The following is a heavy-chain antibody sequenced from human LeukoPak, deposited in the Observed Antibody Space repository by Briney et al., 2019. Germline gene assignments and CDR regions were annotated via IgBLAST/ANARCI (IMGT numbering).Heavy chain of an antibody. V-gene: IGHV4-34*01. J-gene: IGHJ5*02. CDR2: INHSGST. CDR1: GGSFSGYY. CDR3: ARRFRSYTSNWYAEGWFDP. D-gene: IGHD6-13*01. Sequence: SETLSLTCAVYGGSFSGYYWNWIRQPPGKGLEWIGEINHSGSTNYNPSLKSRVTISVDTSKNQFSLKLSSVTAADTAVYYCARRFRSYTSNWYAEGWFDPWGQGTLVTVSS.